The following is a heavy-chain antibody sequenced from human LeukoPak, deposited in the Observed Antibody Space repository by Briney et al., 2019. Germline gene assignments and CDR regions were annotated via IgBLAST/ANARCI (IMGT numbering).Heavy chain of an antibody. Sequence: ASVKVSCKASGYTFTGYYMHWVRQAPGQGLEWMGWINPNSGGTNYAQKFQGRVTMTRDTSISTAYMELSRLRSDDTAVYYCATDCGGGDCYDHWGQGTLVTVSS. CDR3: ATDCGGGDCYDH. D-gene: IGHD2-21*01. V-gene: IGHV1-2*02. J-gene: IGHJ4*02. CDR2: INPNSGGT. CDR1: GYTFTGYY.